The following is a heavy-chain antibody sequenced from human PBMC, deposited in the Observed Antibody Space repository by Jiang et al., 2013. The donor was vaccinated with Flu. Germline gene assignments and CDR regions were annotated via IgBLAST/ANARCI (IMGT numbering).Heavy chain of an antibody. CDR3: ARVMTTVTRYYYYYYGMDV. V-gene: IGHV4-59*01. J-gene: IGHJ6*02. D-gene: IGHD4-17*01. Sequence: GLVKPSETLSLTCTVSGGSISSYYWSWIRQPPGKGLEWIGYIYYSGSTNYNPSLKSRVTISVDTSKNQFSLKLSSVTAADTTVYYCARVMTTVTRYYYYYYGMDVWGQGTTVTVSS. CDR1: GGSISSYY. CDR2: IYYSGST.